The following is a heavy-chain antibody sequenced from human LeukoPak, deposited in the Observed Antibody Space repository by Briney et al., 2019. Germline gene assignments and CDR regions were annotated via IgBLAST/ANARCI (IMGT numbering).Heavy chain of an antibody. CDR3: AKDREGLRYFDWLLYY. D-gene: IGHD3-9*01. CDR1: GFTFSDYY. CDR2: ISGSGGST. Sequence: GGSLGLSCAASGFTFSDYYMSWIRQAPGKGLEWVSAISGSGGSTYYADSVKGRFTISRDNSKNTLYLQMNSLRAEDTAVYYCAKDREGLRYFDWLLYYWGQGTLVTVSS. J-gene: IGHJ4*02. V-gene: IGHV3-23*01.